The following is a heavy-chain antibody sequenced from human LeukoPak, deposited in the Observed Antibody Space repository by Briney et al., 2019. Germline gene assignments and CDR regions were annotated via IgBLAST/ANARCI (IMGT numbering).Heavy chain of an antibody. Sequence: ASVKVSCKASGYTFTSYDINWVRQATGQGLEWMGWLSPNSGNTGYAQKFQGRVTITRNTSINTAYMELSSLRSDDTAVYYCARMAVSGRDNWFDPWGPGSLVTVSS. CDR3: ARMAVSGRDNWFDP. J-gene: IGHJ5*02. D-gene: IGHD6-19*01. CDR1: GYTFTSYD. V-gene: IGHV1-8*03. CDR2: LSPNSGNT.